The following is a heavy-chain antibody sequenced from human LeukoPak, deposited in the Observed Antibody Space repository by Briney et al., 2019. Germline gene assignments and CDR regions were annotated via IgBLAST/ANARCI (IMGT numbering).Heavy chain of an antibody. CDR2: INHSGST. Sequence: SETLSLTCAVYGGSFSGYYWSWIRQPPGKGLEWIGEINHSGSTNYNPSLKSRVTISVDTSKNQFSLKLRSVTAADTAVYYCARDYDVLTAYPPTQLFDPWGQGTLVTVSS. D-gene: IGHD3-9*01. CDR1: GGSFSGYY. J-gene: IGHJ5*02. V-gene: IGHV4-34*01. CDR3: ARDYDVLTAYPPTQLFDP.